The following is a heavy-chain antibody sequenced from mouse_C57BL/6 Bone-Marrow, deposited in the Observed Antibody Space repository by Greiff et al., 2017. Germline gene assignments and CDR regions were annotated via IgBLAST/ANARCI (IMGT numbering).Heavy chain of an antibody. CDR2: ISNLAYSI. CDR3: ARHPDCYGYDAMDY. J-gene: IGHJ4*01. D-gene: IGHD1-1*01. Sequence: EVKLMESGGGLVQPGGSLKLSCAASGFTFSDYGMAWVRQAPRKGPEWVAFISNLAYSIYYADTVTGRFTISRENAKNTLYLEMSSLRSENTAMYYCARHPDCYGYDAMDYWGQGTSVTVSS. CDR1: GFTFSDYG. V-gene: IGHV5-15*04.